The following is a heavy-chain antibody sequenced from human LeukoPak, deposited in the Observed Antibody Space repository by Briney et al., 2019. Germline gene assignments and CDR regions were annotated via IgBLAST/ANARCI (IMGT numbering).Heavy chain of an antibody. D-gene: IGHD2-2*01. CDR1: GFTFSDSY. Sequence: GGSLRLSCAASGFTFSDSYMSWVRQVPGKGLEWISYISTTGDKIYHADSVKGPFTISRDNAKNSLYLQMDSLRAEDTAVYYCARLILPAANAIDYWGQGTLVTVSS. CDR2: ISTTGDKI. CDR3: ARLILPAANAIDY. J-gene: IGHJ4*02. V-gene: IGHV3-11*01.